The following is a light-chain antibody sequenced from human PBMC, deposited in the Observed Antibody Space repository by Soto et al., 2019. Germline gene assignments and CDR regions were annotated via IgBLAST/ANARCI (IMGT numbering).Light chain of an antibody. Sequence: DIQMTQSPSTLSASVGDRVTITCRASQSISFWLAWYQQKPGKAPNPLIYKASSLESGVPSRFSGSGSGREVTLTISSLQPDDFATYYCQQYNTYPFTFGGGTKVEIK. CDR3: QQYNTYPFT. V-gene: IGKV1-5*03. CDR2: KAS. J-gene: IGKJ4*01. CDR1: QSISFW.